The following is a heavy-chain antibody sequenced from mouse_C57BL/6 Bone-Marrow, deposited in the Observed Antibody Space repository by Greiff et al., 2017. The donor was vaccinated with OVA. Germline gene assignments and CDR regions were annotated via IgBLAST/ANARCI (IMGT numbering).Heavy chain of an antibody. Sequence: EVQLQESGPELVKPGDSVKISCTASGYSFTGYFMNWVMQSHGKSLEWIGRINPYNGDTFYTQKFKGKATLTVDKSSSTAHMELRSLTSEDSAIYYCARMSDYYFDYWGQGTTLTVSS. V-gene: IGHV1-20*01. CDR1: GYSFTGYF. D-gene: IGHD2-13*01. CDR2: INPYNGDT. CDR3: ARMSDYYFDY. J-gene: IGHJ2*01.